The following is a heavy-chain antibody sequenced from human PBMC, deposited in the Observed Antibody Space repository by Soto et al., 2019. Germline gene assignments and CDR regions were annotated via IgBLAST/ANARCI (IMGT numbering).Heavy chain of an antibody. CDR1: GGSISSYY. Sequence: SETLSLTCTVSGGSISSYYWGWIRQPPGKGLEWIGYIYYSGSPNYNPSLKSRVTISVDTSKNQFSLKLSSVTAADTAVYYCARLLGSYYNYGMDVWGQGTTVTVSS. J-gene: IGHJ6*02. D-gene: IGHD1-26*01. CDR3: ARLLGSYYNYGMDV. CDR2: IYYSGSP. V-gene: IGHV4-59*01.